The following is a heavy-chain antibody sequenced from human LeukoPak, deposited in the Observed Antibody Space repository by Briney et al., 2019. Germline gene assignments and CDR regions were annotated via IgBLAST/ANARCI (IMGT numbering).Heavy chain of an antibody. J-gene: IGHJ4*02. CDR1: GFTVSSNS. CDR2: IYSDNT. CDR3: ARAYSSGWPPSDY. V-gene: IGHV3-66*03. D-gene: IGHD6-19*01. Sequence: PGGSLRLSRTVSGFTVSSNSMSWVRQAPGKGLEWVSFIYSDNTHYSDSVKGRFTISRDNSKNTLYLQMNSLRAEDTAVYYCARAYSSGWPPSDYWGQGTLVTVSS.